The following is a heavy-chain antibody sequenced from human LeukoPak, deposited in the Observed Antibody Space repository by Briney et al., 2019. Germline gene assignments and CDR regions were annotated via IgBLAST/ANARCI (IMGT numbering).Heavy chain of an antibody. V-gene: IGHV3-23*01. CDR3: AKDPRFSYCSSTTCAYAFDI. CDR2: ISGSGGNT. CDR1: GFTFSSYA. Sequence: PGGSLRLSCAASGFTFSSYAMSWVRQAPGKGLEWISTISGSGGNTYHADSVKGRFTISRDNSKNTLYLQMNSLIAEDTAVYYCAKDPRFSYCSSTTCAYAFDIWGQGTMVTVSS. D-gene: IGHD2-2*01. J-gene: IGHJ3*02.